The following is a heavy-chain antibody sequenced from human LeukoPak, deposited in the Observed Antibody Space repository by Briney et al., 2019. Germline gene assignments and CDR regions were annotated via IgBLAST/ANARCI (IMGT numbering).Heavy chain of an antibody. CDR2: INTKSGRT. J-gene: IGHJ5*02. V-gene: IGHV1-2*02. D-gene: IGHD3-3*01. CDR1: GYSFTDYY. CDR3: ARADFIDTGPYLIGP. Sequence: ASVKVSCKTSGYSFTDYYIHWVRQAPGQGLEWMGWINTKSGRTSSARKFQGRVTMTRDPSITTVYMDMAWLTSDDTAIYFCARADFIDTGPYLIGPWGQGTLVTVSS.